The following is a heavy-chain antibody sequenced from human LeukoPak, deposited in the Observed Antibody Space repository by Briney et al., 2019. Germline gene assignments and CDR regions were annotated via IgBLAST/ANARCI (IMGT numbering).Heavy chain of an antibody. J-gene: IGHJ4*02. CDR3: AKGYDILTGYTRPAFDY. Sequence: GGSLRLSSAASGFTFSSYGMHWVRQAPGKGLEWVAFIRYDGSNKYYADSVKGRFTISRDNSKNTLYLQMNSLRAEDTAVYYCAKGYDILTGYTRPAFDYWGQGTLVTVSS. D-gene: IGHD3-9*01. CDR2: IRYDGSNK. CDR1: GFTFSSYG. V-gene: IGHV3-30*02.